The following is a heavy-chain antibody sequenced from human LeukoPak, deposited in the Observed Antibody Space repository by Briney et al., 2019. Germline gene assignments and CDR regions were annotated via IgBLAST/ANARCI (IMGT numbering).Heavy chain of an antibody. CDR1: GFTFNTYG. D-gene: IGHD1-26*01. CDR2: IWSDGTHK. Sequence: GRSLRLSCAASGFTFNTYGMHWVRQAPGKGLEWVAVIWSDGTHKYYSDSVKGRFTISRDNSKNTLCLEMNSLRVEDTAVYYCAKSNSESQTTVGNWGQGTLVTVSS. V-gene: IGHV3-33*06. CDR3: AKSNSESQTTVGN. J-gene: IGHJ4*02.